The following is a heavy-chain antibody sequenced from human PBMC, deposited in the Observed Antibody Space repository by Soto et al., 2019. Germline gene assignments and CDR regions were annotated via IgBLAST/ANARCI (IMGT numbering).Heavy chain of an antibody. D-gene: IGHD4-17*01. V-gene: IGHV3-11*01. J-gene: IGHJ6*03. CDR3: ARGVGYDGDYGSPYYYYYYMDV. Sequence: QVQLVESGGGLVKPGGSLRLSCAASGFTFSDYYMSWIRQAPGKGLEWVSYISSSGSTIYYADSVKGRFTISRDNAKNLLYLQMNSLRAEDTAVYYCARGVGYDGDYGSPYYYYYYMDVWGKGTTVTVSS. CDR1: GFTFSDYY. CDR2: ISSSGSTI.